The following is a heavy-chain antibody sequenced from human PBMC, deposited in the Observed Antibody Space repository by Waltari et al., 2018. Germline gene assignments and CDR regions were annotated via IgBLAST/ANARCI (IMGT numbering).Heavy chain of an antibody. CDR3: VKDRPDWPIDY. Sequence: EVQLFESGGGLVQPGESLSLSCTDSGFTFNSYSMSWVRQAPGKGLEWVSSISSNGAGTYYANSVKGRFTISRDNSKNTLYLQINSLRAEDTAIYYCVKDRPDWPIDYWGQGTLVTVSS. CDR2: ISSNGAGT. CDR1: GFTFNSYS. V-gene: IGHV3-23*01. J-gene: IGHJ4*02. D-gene: IGHD3-9*01.